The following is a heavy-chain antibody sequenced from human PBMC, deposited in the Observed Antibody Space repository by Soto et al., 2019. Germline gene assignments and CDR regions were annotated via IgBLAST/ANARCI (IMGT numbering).Heavy chain of an antibody. CDR3: TTLQRYDGSGSFL. CDR1: GFTFTKAW. CDR2: IRSKTDGEIV. D-gene: IGHD3-10*01. Sequence: EVQLVESGGGLVKPGGSLGLSCAASGFTFTKAWLNWVRQAPGKGLEWVGRIRSKTDGEIVDYAAPVKGRFTISRDDSKSTLYHQINSLRTDDTAVYYCTTLQRYDGSGSFLWGQGTLVTVSS. J-gene: IGHJ4*02. V-gene: IGHV3-15*07.